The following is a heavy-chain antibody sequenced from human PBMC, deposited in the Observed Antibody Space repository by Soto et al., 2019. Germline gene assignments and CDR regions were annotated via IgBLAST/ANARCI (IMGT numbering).Heavy chain of an antibody. J-gene: IGHJ4*02. D-gene: IGHD3-22*01. Sequence: EVQLVQSGAEVKKPGESLRISCKGSGYSFTSYWISWVRQMPGKGLEGMGRIDPGDSNIKYSPSFQGHVTISADKSISTAYLQWSSLKSSDTAMYYCARRLDSSGFDFDYWGQGTQVTVSS. CDR1: GYSFTSYW. V-gene: IGHV5-10-1*03. CDR2: IDPGDSNI. CDR3: ARRLDSSGFDFDY.